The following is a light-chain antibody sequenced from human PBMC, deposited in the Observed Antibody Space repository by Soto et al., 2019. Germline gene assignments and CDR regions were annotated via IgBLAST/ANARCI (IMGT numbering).Light chain of an antibody. V-gene: IGKV1-5*03. J-gene: IGKJ1*01. CDR1: QTISNS. Sequence: DIQMTQSPSTLSASVGDRVTITCRARQTISNSLTWYQQRPGKAPKLLIYRSSILQNGFPSRFSGSGSGPEFTLTISSQQPADFATYYCQQYYIYATFGQGTRVEI. CDR3: QQYYIYAT. CDR2: RSS.